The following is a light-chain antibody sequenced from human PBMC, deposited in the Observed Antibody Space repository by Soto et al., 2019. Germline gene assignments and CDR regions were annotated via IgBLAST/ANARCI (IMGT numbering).Light chain of an antibody. J-gene: IGKJ4*01. Sequence: ETVLTQSPGTLSLSPGERATLSCRASQRVYSSFLAWYQQKPGQAPRLLIYGASSRATGIPDRFSGSGSGTDFTLTISRLEPEDFAVYSCQQYGNSPPTFGGGTKVEIK. CDR2: GAS. V-gene: IGKV3-20*01. CDR3: QQYGNSPPT. CDR1: QRVYSSF.